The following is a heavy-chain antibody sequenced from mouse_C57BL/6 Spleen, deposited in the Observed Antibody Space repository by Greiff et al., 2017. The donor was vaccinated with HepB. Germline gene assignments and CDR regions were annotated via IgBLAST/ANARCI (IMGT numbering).Heavy chain of an antibody. D-gene: IGHD2-1*01. CDR2: IYPGSGST. Sequence: QVQLQQPGAELVKPGASVKMSCKASGYTFTSYWITWVKQRPGQGLEWIGDIYPGSGSTNYNEKFKGKATMTADKSSSTAYMQFSSLTSEDSAIYYCAREVGNFYAMDYWGQGTSVTVSS. V-gene: IGHV1-55*01. CDR1: GYTFTSYW. J-gene: IGHJ4*01. CDR3: AREVGNFYAMDY.